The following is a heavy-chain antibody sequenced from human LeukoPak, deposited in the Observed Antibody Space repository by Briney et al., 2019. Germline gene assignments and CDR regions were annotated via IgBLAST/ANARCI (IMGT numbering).Heavy chain of an antibody. CDR3: ARVTPAVQNSEYFHH. Sequence: PSETLSLTCTVSGGSISSYSWSWIRQPAGKGLEWIGRIYTSGSTNYNPSPKSRVTMSVDTSKNQFSLKLGSVTAADTAVYYCARVTPAVQNSEYFHHWGQGTLVTVSS. D-gene: IGHD4-17*01. J-gene: IGHJ1*01. V-gene: IGHV4-4*07. CDR1: GGSISSYS. CDR2: IYTSGST.